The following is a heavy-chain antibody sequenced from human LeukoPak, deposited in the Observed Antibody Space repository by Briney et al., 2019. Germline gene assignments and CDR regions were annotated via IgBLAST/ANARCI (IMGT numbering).Heavy chain of an antibody. CDR2: INPNSGGT. CDR3: ASHYYDSSGYYWTHY. V-gene: IGHV1-2*02. D-gene: IGHD3-22*01. J-gene: IGHJ4*02. CDR1: GYTFTGYY. Sequence: GASVTVSCTASGYTFTGYYMHWVRQAPGQGLEWMGWINPNSGGTNYAQKFQGRVTMTRDTSISTAYMELSRLRSDDTAVYYCASHYYDSSGYYWTHYWGQGTLVTVSS.